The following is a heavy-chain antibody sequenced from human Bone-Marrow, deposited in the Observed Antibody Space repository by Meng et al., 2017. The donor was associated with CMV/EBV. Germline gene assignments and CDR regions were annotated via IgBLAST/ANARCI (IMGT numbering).Heavy chain of an antibody. CDR2: ISSSGSTI. V-gene: IGHV3-48*03. CDR1: GFTFSSYA. D-gene: IGHD3-3*01. Sequence: GESLKISCAASGFTFSSYAMSWVRQAPGKGLEWVSYISSSGSTIYYADSVKGRFTISRDNAKNSLYLQMNSLRAEDTAVYYCARGRDDFWSGYSGYWGQGTLVTVSS. CDR3: ARGRDDFWSGYSGY. J-gene: IGHJ4*02.